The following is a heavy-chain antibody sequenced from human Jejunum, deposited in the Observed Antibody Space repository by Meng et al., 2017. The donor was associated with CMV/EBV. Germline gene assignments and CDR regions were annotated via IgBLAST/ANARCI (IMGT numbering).Heavy chain of an antibody. Sequence: SGYTFTHYDINWVRQATGQGLEWMGWMNPTSGNTGSAQKFQGRVILTRDISISTAYMELSNLRSEDSAIYYCARDYGGNSGWFDPWGQGTLVTVSS. CDR1: GYTFTHYD. CDR2: MNPTSGNT. CDR3: ARDYGGNSGWFDP. D-gene: IGHD4-23*01. J-gene: IGHJ5*02. V-gene: IGHV1-8*01.